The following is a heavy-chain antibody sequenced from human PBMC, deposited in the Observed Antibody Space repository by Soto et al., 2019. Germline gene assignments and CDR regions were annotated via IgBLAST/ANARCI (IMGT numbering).Heavy chain of an antibody. CDR1: GFFFSAYC. V-gene: IGHV3-7*01. CDR2: IKQDGSET. D-gene: IGHD3-10*01. CDR3: ARGAEGFHPLSNNWFDP. Sequence: GGSLRLSCAASGFFFSAYCMSWVRQAPGKGLEWVASIKQDGSETYYLDSVKGRFTFSRDNAKNSLGLQMSRLRAEDTAVYYCARGAEGFHPLSNNWFDPWGQGTPVTVSS. J-gene: IGHJ5*02.